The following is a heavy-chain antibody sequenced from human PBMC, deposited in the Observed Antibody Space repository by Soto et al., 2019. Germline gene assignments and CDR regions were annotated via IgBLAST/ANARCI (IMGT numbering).Heavy chain of an antibody. CDR1: GFAFSNSA. D-gene: IGHD5-18*01. CDR2: IVVGSGNT. Sequence: QMQLVQSGPEVKKPGTSVKVSCKASGFAFSNSAVQWVRQARGQRLEWIGWIVVGSGNTNYAQKFQERVTITRDMSAATACMELSSLRSEDTAVYYCATDKGDSYGYGNYWGQGTLVTVSS. V-gene: IGHV1-58*01. J-gene: IGHJ4*02. CDR3: ATDKGDSYGYGNY.